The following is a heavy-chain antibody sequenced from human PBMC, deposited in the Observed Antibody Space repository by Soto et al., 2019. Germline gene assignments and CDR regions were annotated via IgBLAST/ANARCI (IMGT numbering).Heavy chain of an antibody. D-gene: IGHD3-10*01. J-gene: IGHJ6*02. Sequence: QVQLVQSGAEVKKPGSSVKVSCKASGGTFSRYTISWVRQAPGLGLEWMGRIIPMLGIANYAQKFQGRVTITADKSTSTAYMELSSLRSEDTAVYYCARGAWFGENYGMDVWGQGTTVTVSS. CDR1: GGTFSRYT. CDR3: ARGAWFGENYGMDV. V-gene: IGHV1-69*02. CDR2: IIPMLGIA.